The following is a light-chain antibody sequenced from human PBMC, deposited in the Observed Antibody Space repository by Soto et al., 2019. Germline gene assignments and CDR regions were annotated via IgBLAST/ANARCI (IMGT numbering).Light chain of an antibody. CDR2: GAS. CDR3: QQYDNSPL. V-gene: IGKV3-20*01. CDR1: QSVSRSY. Sequence: EIVLTQSPGTLSLSPGERATLSCRASQSVSRSYLAWYQQKPGQAPRLLIYGASSRATGIPDRFSGSGSATDFTLTISKLEPEDFAVDYCQQYDNSPLFGPGTKVEIK. J-gene: IGKJ3*01.